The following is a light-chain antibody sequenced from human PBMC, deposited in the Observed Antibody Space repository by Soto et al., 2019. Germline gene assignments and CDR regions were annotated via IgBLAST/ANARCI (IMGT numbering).Light chain of an antibody. Sequence: QSALTQPASMSGSPGQSITISCTGTSSDVGAYNYVSWYQQHPGKAPKLMIYDVSNRPSGVSDRFSGSKSGNTASLTISGLQAEDEADYYCSSYANSRTLVFGGGTKLTVL. CDR3: SSYANSRTLV. CDR2: DVS. CDR1: SSDVGAYNY. V-gene: IGLV2-14*01. J-gene: IGLJ2*01.